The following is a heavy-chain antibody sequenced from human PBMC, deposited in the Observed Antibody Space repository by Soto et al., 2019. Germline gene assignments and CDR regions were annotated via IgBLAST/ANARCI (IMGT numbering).Heavy chain of an antibody. CDR3: ARHTTVTTEAFDI. CDR2: IYYSGST. V-gene: IGHV4-39*01. J-gene: IGHJ3*02. D-gene: IGHD4-17*01. CDR1: GGSISSSSYY. Sequence: SETLSLTCTVSGGSISSSSYYWGWIRQPPGKGLEWIGSIYYSGSTYYNPSLKSRVTISVDTSKNQFSLKLSSVTAADTAVYYCARHTTVTTEAFDIWGQGTMVTVSS.